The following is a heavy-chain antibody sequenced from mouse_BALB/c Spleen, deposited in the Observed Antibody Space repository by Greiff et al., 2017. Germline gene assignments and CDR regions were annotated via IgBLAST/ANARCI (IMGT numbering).Heavy chain of an antibody. CDR1: GYTFTSYW. V-gene: IGHV1S81*02. CDR2: INPSNGRT. Sequence: QVQLKQPGAELVKPGASVKLSCKASGYTFTSYWMHWVKQRPGQGLEWIGEINPSNGRTNYNEKFKSKATLTVDKSSSTAYMQLSSLTSEDSAVYYCARSGLLSYYAMDYWGQGTSVTVSS. D-gene: IGHD2-10*01. CDR3: ARSGLLSYYAMDY. J-gene: IGHJ4*01.